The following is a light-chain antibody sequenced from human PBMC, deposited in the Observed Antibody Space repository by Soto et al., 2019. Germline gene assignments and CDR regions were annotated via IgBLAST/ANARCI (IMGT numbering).Light chain of an antibody. Sequence: EIVMTQSPATLSVSPGERATLSCRASQSVSSNLAWYQQKPGQAPRLLIYGASTRATGIPARFSGSGSGTEFTLTISNLQSEDFAFYYCQQYNNWPPYTFGQGTKLEIK. CDR1: QSVSSN. CDR3: QQYNNWPPYT. V-gene: IGKV3-15*01. J-gene: IGKJ2*01. CDR2: GAS.